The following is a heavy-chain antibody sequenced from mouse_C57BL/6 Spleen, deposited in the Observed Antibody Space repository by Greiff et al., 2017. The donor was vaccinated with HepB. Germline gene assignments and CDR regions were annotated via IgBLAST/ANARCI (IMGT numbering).Heavy chain of an antibody. CDR3: VRDRDYYGSSYDWYFDV. J-gene: IGHJ1*03. CDR1: GFTFNTYA. CDR2: IRSKSSNYAT. Sequence: GGGLVQPKGSLKLSCAASGFTFNTYAMHWVRQAPGKGLEWVARIRSKSSNYATYYADSVKDRFTISRDDSQSMLYLQMNNLKTEDTAMYYCVRDRDYYGSSYDWYFDVWGTGTTVTVSS. V-gene: IGHV10-3*01. D-gene: IGHD1-1*01.